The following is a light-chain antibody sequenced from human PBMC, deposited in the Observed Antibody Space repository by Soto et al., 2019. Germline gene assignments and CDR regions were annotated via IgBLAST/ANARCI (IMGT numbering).Light chain of an antibody. J-gene: IGLJ1*01. CDR2: EVS. CDR1: SSDVGSYNR. V-gene: IGLV2-18*02. Sequence: QSALTQPPSVSGSPGQSVTISCTGTSSDVGSYNRVSWFQQPPGTAPKLLIYEVSNRPSGVPDRFSGSKSGNTASLTISGRQAEDEADYYCSSYTSSSTYVFGTGTTLTVL. CDR3: SSYTSSSTYV.